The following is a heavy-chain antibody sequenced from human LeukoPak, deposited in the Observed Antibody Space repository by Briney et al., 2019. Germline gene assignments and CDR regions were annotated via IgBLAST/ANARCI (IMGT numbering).Heavy chain of an antibody. CDR2: INAGNGNT. V-gene: IGHV1-3*01. CDR1: GYTFTSYA. J-gene: IGHJ4*02. Sequence: ASVKVSCKASGYTFTSYAMHWVRQAPGQRLEWMEWINAGNGNTKYSQKFQGRVTITRDTSASTAYMELSSLRSEDTAVYYCARDPGGGFVVVTSYYFDYWGQGTLVTVSS. CDR3: ARDPGGGFVVVTSYYFDY. D-gene: IGHD2-21*02.